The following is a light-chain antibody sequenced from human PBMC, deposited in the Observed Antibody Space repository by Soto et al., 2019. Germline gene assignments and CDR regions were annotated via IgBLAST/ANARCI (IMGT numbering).Light chain of an antibody. V-gene: IGLV2-11*01. J-gene: IGLJ2*01. Sequence: QSALTQPRSVSGSRGQSITISCTGTTSDVGAYNSVSWYQHQPGKAPNLLIYDVTKRPSGVPARFSGSKSGNTASLTISGLQADDEADYYCCTSDGSNIFVVFGTGTKLTVL. CDR1: TSDVGAYNS. CDR2: DVT. CDR3: CTSDGSNIFVV.